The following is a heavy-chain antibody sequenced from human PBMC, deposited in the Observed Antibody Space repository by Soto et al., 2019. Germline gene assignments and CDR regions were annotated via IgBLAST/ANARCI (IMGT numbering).Heavy chain of an antibody. CDR3: SRSLLP. Sequence: QVQLQESGPGLVKPSQTLSLTCTFSGGSITSGGYYWSSTRQHPGKSPEWIGYIYYSGFTYYDPSLKGRVTISVDTSKNQFSLKLSFVTVADTAVYFCSRSLLPWGQGTLVTVSS. CDR1: GGSITSGGYY. CDR2: IYYSGFT. V-gene: IGHV4-31*03. D-gene: IGHD2-15*01. J-gene: IGHJ5*02.